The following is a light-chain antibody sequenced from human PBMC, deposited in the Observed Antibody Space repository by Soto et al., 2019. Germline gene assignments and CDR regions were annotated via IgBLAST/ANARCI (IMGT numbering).Light chain of an antibody. CDR3: QQYDTWPPT. V-gene: IGKV3-15*01. CDR1: QSVNSK. J-gene: IGKJ1*01. CDR2: DVS. Sequence: EIVMTQSPATLSVSPGEGVTLSCRASQSVNSKLAWYQQKPGQAPRVLIYDVSRRATGIPARFSGSGSGTEFTLTISSLPSEDFAVYWCQQYDTWPPTFGQGAKVEVE.